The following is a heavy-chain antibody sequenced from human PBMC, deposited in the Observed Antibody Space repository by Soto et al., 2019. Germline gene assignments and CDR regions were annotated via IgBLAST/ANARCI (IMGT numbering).Heavy chain of an antibody. V-gene: IGHV3-23*01. CDR1: GFNFSSYA. CDR2: ISGAVNNT. D-gene: IGHD3-10*01. J-gene: IGHJ6*01. Sequence: EVQLLESGGGLIQPRGSLRLSCAASGFNFSSYAMSWVRQAPGRGLEWVSAISGAVNNTYYTDSVKGRFTISRDNSKNTLYLQMNSLRADDTAVYYCGKWVDGSGTVVGGMDVW. CDR3: GKWVDGSGTVVGGMDV.